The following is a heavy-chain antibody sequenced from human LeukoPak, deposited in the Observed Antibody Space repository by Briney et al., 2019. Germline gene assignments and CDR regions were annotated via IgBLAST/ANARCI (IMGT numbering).Heavy chain of an antibody. D-gene: IGHD1-26*01. Sequence: GGSLRLSCAASGFTFSSYAMNWVRQAPGKGLEWVSGISGSGSSTHYADSVKGRFTISRDNAKNTLYLQMNSLRAEDTAVYYCARAGEGLLAYSFDIWGRGTMVAVSS. J-gene: IGHJ3*02. V-gene: IGHV3-23*01. CDR3: ARAGEGLLAYSFDI. CDR2: ISGSGSST. CDR1: GFTFSSYA.